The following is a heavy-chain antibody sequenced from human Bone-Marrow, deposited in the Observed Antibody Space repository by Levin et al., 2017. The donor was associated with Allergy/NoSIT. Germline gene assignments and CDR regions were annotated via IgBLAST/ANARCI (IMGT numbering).Heavy chain of an antibody. V-gene: IGHV3-33*01. Sequence: GESLKISCAASGFTFTSYGMHWVRQAPGKGLEWVALIWSDGSTKYFADSVKGRVTISRDSSKNTVYLQMNSLRVEDTAVYYCARDTAGYDYALDVWGQGTTVTVSS. J-gene: IGHJ6*02. CDR1: GFTFTSYG. CDR3: ARDTAGYDYALDV. D-gene: IGHD3-16*01. CDR2: IWSDGSTK.